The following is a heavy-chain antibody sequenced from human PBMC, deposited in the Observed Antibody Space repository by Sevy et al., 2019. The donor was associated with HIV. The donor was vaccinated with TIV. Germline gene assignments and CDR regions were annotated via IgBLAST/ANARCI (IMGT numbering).Heavy chain of an antibody. CDR2: ISAYNGNT. J-gene: IGHJ4*02. Sequence: ASVKVSCKASGYTFTSYGISWVRQAPGQGLEWMGWISAYNGNTNYAQKLQGRVTMTTDTSTSTAYMELRSLRSDDTGVYYCARYSSWFKPTNFDYWGQGTLVTVSS. V-gene: IGHV1-18*01. CDR3: ARYSSWFKPTNFDY. CDR1: GYTFTSYG. D-gene: IGHD6-19*01.